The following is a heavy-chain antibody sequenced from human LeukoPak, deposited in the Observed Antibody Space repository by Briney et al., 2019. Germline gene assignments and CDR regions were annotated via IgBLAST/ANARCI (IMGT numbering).Heavy chain of an antibody. J-gene: IGHJ5*02. CDR1: GGSFSGYY. V-gene: IGHV4-34*01. D-gene: IGHD2-2*01. CDR3: ARDRKDIVVVPPEHNNWFDP. Sequence: PSETLSLTCAVYGGSFSGYYWSWIRQPPGKGLEWIGEINHSGSTNYNPSLKSRVTISVDTSKNQFSLKLSSVTAADTAVYYCARDRKDIVVVPPEHNNWFDPWGQGTLVTVTS. CDR2: INHSGST.